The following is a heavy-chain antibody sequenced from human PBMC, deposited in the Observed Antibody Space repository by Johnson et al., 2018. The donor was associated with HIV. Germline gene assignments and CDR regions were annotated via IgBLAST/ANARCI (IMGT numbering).Heavy chain of an antibody. V-gene: IGHV3-20*04. Sequence: VQLVESGGGVVRPGGSLRLSCAVSGFTFDDYGMTWVRQAPGKGLEWVSSIDWNGGRQRYVDSVRGRFTISRDNAKNSLYMEMNNLRAEDTALYYCARQNYYDSSGQGGGLDIWGQGTMVTVSS. D-gene: IGHD3-22*01. CDR2: IDWNGGRQ. CDR3: ARQNYYDSSGQGGGLDI. J-gene: IGHJ3*02. CDR1: GFTFDDYG.